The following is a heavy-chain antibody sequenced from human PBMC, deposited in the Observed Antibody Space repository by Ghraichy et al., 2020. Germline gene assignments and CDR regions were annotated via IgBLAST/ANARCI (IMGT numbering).Heavy chain of an antibody. V-gene: IGHV3-23*01. CDR1: GFSFSSHG. D-gene: IGHD3-10*01. CDR3: AKIGVIGLWYFDL. J-gene: IGHJ2*01. Sequence: GGSLRLSCAASGFSFSSHGMTWVRQAPGKGPEWVSAISSRGDYTFYAEYVKGRFTISRDNSKNTMYLQMNSLGAEDTAVYYCAKIGVIGLWYFDLWGRGTLVTFSS. CDR2: ISSRGDYT.